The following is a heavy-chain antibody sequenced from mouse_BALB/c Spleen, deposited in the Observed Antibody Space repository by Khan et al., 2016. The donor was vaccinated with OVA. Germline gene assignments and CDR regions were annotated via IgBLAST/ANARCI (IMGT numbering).Heavy chain of an antibody. V-gene: IGHV1-5*01. CDR1: GYTFTSYW. J-gene: IGHJ2*01. Sequence: EVQLQESGTVLARPGASVKMSCKASGYTFTSYWMHWVKQRPGQGLEWIGAIYPGNSDTNYNQKFKGKAKLTAVTSTSTAYRELNGLTNEDAAVYYCTRNGFGNYDGWDYWGQGTTLTVSS. CDR3: TRNGFGNYDGWDY. CDR2: IYPGNSDT. D-gene: IGHD2-1*01.